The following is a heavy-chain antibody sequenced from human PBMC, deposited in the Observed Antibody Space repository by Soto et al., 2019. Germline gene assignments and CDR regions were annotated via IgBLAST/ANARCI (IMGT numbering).Heavy chain of an antibody. D-gene: IGHD4-17*01. Sequence: SVKVSCKASGGTFSSDAISRVRQAPGQGLEWMGGIIPIFGTANYAQKFQGRVTITADESTSTAYMELSSLRSEDTAVYYCASFSDYGDYGARGPYYCYGMDVWGQGTTVTVSS. CDR2: IIPIFGTA. J-gene: IGHJ6*02. V-gene: IGHV1-69*13. CDR1: GGTFSSDA. CDR3: ASFSDYGDYGARGPYYCYGMDV.